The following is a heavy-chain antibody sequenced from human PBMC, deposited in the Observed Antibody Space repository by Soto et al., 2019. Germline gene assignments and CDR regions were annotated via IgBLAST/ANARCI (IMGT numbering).Heavy chain of an antibody. Sequence: GGSLRLSCAAYGFTFNNYAVSWVRQAPGKGLEWVSSIGTNAINTFYRESVKGRFTISKDRSGNVVSLQMNSLRAEDTAMYYCAKSPYIYDINVFDTWGQGTVVTVSS. V-gene: IGHV3-23*05. D-gene: IGHD3-16*01. J-gene: IGHJ3*02. CDR3: AKSPYIYDINVFDT. CDR1: GFTFNNYA. CDR2: IGTNAINT.